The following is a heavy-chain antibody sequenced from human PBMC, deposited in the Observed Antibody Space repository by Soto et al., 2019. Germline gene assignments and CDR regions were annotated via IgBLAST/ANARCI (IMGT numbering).Heavy chain of an antibody. J-gene: IGHJ5*02. CDR1: GYSFSTYD. CDR3: ARPYCDSTSCYTDWFDP. D-gene: IGHD2-2*02. V-gene: IGHV1-8*01. CDR2: VHPKSGNT. Sequence: QVQLVQSGAEVKKPGASVKVSCKASGYSFSTYDINWVRQAAGPGLEWMGWVHPKSGNTDYAQRFRGRVTMTSNTSISTAYMELSALTPEDTAVYYCARPYCDSTSCYTDWFDPWGQGTLVTVSS.